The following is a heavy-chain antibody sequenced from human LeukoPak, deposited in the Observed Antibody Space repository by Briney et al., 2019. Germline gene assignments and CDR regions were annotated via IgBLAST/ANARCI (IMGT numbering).Heavy chain of an antibody. CDR3: AREGPSSPPYDFWSGYYLNWFDP. J-gene: IGHJ5*02. V-gene: IGHV1-46*01. Sequence: ASVKVSCKASGYTFTSYYMHWVRQAPGQGLEWMGIINPSGGSTSYAQKFQGRVTMTRDTSTSTVYMELSSLRSEDTAVYYCAREGPSSPPYDFWSGYYLNWFDPWGQGTLVTVSS. CDR1: GYTFTSYY. CDR2: INPSGGST. D-gene: IGHD3-3*01.